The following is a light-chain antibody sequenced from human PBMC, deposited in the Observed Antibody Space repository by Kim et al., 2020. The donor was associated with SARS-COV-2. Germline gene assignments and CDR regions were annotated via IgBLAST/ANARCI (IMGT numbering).Light chain of an antibody. CDR3: QQRSNWPPLT. J-gene: IGKJ4*01. CDR2: DAS. CDR1: QSVSSY. Sequence: SPGERATLSCRARQSVSSYLAWYQQKPGQAPRLLIYDASNRATGIPARFSGSGSGTYFTLTISSLEPEDFAVYYCQQRSNWPPLTFGGGTKVDIK. V-gene: IGKV3-11*01.